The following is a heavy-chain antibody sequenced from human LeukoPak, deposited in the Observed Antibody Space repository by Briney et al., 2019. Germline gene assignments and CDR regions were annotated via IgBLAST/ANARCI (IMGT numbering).Heavy chain of an antibody. V-gene: IGHV3-48*04. Sequence: GGSLRLSCAASGFTFSSYSMNWVRQAPGKGLEWVSYISSSSSTIYYADSVKGRFTISRDNAKNSLYLQMNSLRAEDTAVYYCARGYCSSTSCPFDYCGQGTLVTVSS. CDR2: ISSSSSTI. CDR3: ARGYCSSTSCPFDY. CDR1: GFTFSSYS. D-gene: IGHD2-2*01. J-gene: IGHJ4*02.